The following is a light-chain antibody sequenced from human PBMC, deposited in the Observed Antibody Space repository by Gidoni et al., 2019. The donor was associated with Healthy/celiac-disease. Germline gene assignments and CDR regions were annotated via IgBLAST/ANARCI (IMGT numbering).Light chain of an antibody. V-gene: IGKV1-39*01. CDR2: AAS. Sequence: DIQMTQSPSSLSASVGNRVSITCRASQSISSYLNWYQQKPGKAPKLLIYAASSWQSGGPSRFRGSGSGTDFTLTISSLQPEDFATYYCQQSYSTPLTFGGGPKVEIK. CDR1: QSISSY. J-gene: IGKJ4*01. CDR3: QQSYSTPLT.